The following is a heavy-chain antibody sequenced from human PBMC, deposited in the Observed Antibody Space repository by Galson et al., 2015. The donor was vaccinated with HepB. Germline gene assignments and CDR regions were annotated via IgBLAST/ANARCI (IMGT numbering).Heavy chain of an antibody. CDR1: GFTFSNAW. D-gene: IGHD3-3*01. Sequence: SLRLSCAASGFTFSNAWMNWVRQAPGKGLEWVGRIKSKTDGGTTDYAAPVKGRFTISRDDSKNTLYLQMNSLKTEDTAMYYCTTLDYDFWSGARKFYYYYYMDVWGKGTTVTVSS. CDR3: TTLDYDFWSGARKFYYYYYMDV. CDR2: IKSKTDGGTT. V-gene: IGHV3-15*07. J-gene: IGHJ6*03.